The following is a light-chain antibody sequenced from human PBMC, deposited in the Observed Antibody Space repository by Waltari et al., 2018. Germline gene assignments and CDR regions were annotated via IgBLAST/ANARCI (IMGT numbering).Light chain of an antibody. J-gene: IGLJ2*01. V-gene: IGLV1-44*01. CDR1: SSNIGGNA. CDR3: AAWDDSLNGHMV. CDR2: SND. Sequence: QSVLTQPPSASGTPGQRVTISCSGSSSNIGGNAVNWYQHLPETAPKLLIYSNDRRPSGVPDRFSGSKSGTSASLGISGLQSEDEADYYCAAWDDSLNGHMVFGGGTKVTVL.